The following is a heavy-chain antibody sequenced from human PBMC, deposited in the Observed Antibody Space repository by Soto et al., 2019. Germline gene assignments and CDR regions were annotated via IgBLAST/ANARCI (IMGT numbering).Heavy chain of an antibody. CDR1: GFTFSSYA. Sequence: QVQLVESGGGVVQPGRSLRLSCAASGFTFSSYAMHWVRQAPGKGLEWVAVISYDGSNKYYADSVKGRFTIPRDNSKNTLYPQMNSLRAEDTAVYYCARELPFWIDNWFDPWGQGTLVTVSS. CDR2: ISYDGSNK. V-gene: IGHV3-30-3*01. J-gene: IGHJ5*02. CDR3: ARELPFWIDNWFDP. D-gene: IGHD3-3*01.